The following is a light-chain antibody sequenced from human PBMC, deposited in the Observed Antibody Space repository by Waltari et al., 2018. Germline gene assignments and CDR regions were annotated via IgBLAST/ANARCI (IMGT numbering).Light chain of an antibody. Sequence: QLVLTQPPSASASLGASVTLTCTLNSGHTRYAIAWHQQQPEKGPRFLMKLDSDGSHTKGDGIPDRFSGSSSGAERYLILSSLQSEDEAGYYCQSWDTGINVFGGGTKLTVL. J-gene: IGLJ2*01. CDR3: QSWDTGINV. CDR2: LDSDGSH. V-gene: IGLV4-69*01. CDR1: SGHTRYA.